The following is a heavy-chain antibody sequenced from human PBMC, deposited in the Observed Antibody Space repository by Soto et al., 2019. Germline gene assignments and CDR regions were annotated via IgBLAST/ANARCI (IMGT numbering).Heavy chain of an antibody. D-gene: IGHD5-18*01. V-gene: IGHV4-59*08. CDR3: ARHPVDTAMDKYPHHFDY. CDR1: GGSISSYY. J-gene: IGHJ4*02. CDR2: IYYSGST. Sequence: SETLSLTCTVSGGSISSYYWSWIRQPPGKGLEWIGYIYYSGSTNYNPSLKSRVTISVDTSKNQFSLKLSSVTAADTAVYYCARHPVDTAMDKYPHHFDYWGQGTLVTVSS.